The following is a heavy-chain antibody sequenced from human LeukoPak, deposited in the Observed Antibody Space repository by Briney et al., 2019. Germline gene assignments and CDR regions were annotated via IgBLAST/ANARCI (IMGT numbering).Heavy chain of an antibody. CDR2: ISSSSSTI. J-gene: IGHJ6*03. V-gene: IGHV3-48*01. D-gene: IGHD2-8*01. Sequence: GGSLRLSCAASGFTFSSYSMNWVRQAPGKGLEWVSYISSSSSTIYYADSVKGRFTISRDNAKNSLYLQMNSLRAEDTAVYYCARGPRGYCTNGVCYTEDYYYYYYMDVWGKGTTVTVSS. CDR1: GFTFSSYS. CDR3: ARGPRGYCTNGVCYTEDYYYYYYMDV.